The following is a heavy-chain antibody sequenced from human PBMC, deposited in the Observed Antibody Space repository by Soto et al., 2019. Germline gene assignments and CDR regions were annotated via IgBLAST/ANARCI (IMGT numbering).Heavy chain of an antibody. J-gene: IGHJ4*02. CDR2: ISAYNGYT. V-gene: IGHV1-18*01. D-gene: IGHD3-10*01. CDR3: ARDGAGYYGSGSYSQKYFDY. Sequence: ASVKVSCKASGYTFTSYGISWVRQTPGQGLEWMGWISAYNGYTNYAQKLQGRVTMTTDTSTSTAYMELRSLRSDDTAVYYCARDGAGYYGSGSYSQKYFDYWGQGTLVTVSS. CDR1: GYTFTSYG.